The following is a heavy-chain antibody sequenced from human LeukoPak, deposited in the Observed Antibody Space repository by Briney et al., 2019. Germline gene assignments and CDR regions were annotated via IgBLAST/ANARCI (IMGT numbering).Heavy chain of an antibody. CDR2: FSYSGNI. V-gene: IGHV4-39*01. D-gene: IGHD3-10*01. CDR1: GASINRGTYY. J-gene: IGHJ5*02. CDR3: ARRSYGVPFDP. Sequence: SETLSLTCTVSGASINRGTYYWGWVRQPPGKGLEWIGTFSYSGNIYYNPSLKSRVTISVDMSKNQFSLELTSVTAADTAVYYCARRSYGVPFDPWGQGTLVTVSS.